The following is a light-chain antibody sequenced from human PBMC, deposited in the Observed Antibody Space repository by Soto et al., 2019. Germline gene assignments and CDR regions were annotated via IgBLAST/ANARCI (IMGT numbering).Light chain of an antibody. J-gene: IGKJ1*01. V-gene: IGKV3-15*01. CDR3: QQYFEWPPMT. CDR2: GAS. CDR1: DTVANN. Sequence: VMTQSPATLSVSPGERATLSCWASDTVANNLAWYQQKPGEAPRLLISGASTRAAGISDRFRGSGSGTEFTLPISSLRSEDSAIYYCQQYFEWPPMTFGQGTKVDIK.